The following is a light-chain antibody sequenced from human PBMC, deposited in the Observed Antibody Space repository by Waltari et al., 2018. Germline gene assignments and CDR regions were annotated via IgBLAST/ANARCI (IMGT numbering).Light chain of an antibody. V-gene: IGKV2-28*01. CDR3: MQSLQALWT. J-gene: IGKJ1*01. CDR2: LGS. CDR1: QSLLHSNGYNY. Sequence: DTVVTQSPLSLPVTPGEPASISCRSSQSLLHSNGYNYLDCYLQKPGQSPQLLIYLGSNRASGVPDRFSGTGSGTDFTLKINRVQAEDVGVYYYMQSLQALWTFGQGTKVDIK.